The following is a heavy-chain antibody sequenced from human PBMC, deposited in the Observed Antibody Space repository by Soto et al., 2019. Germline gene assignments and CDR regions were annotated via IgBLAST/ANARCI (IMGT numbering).Heavy chain of an antibody. CDR3: AREGNEQYSGYVYYYYYMDV. V-gene: IGHV1-8*02. D-gene: IGHD5-12*01. CDR1: GYTFTSYD. CDR2: MNPNSGNT. Sequence: ASVKVSCKASGYTFTSYDINWVRQAPGQGLEWMGWMNPNSGNTGYAQKFQGRVTMTRNTSISTAYMELSSLRSEDTAVYYCAREGNEQYSGYVYYYYYMDVWGKGTTVTVSS. J-gene: IGHJ6*03.